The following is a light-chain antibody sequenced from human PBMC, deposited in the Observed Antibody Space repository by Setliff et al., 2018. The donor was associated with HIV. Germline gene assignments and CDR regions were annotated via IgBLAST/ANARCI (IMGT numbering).Light chain of an antibody. CDR1: SGDVGNHNL. Sequence: QSVLTQHASVSVSPGQSITISCTGSSGDVGNHNLVSWYQQFSGKAPKLIIYEDAKRPSAVSDRFSGSKSGNTASLRIFGLQAEDEADYHCCAYAGSSISIFVGGTKVTV. V-gene: IGLV2-23*01. CDR3: CAYAGSSISI. J-gene: IGLJ2*01. CDR2: EDA.